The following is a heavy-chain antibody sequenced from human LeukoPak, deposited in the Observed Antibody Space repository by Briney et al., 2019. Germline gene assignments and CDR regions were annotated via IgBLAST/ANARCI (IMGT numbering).Heavy chain of an antibody. CDR3: AGHHPRNTVDF. Sequence: SETLSLTCTASGGSISSYYWSWIRQPPGKGLEWIAYISDIGSINYNPSLKSRVTISLDTSKNQFSLELSSVTAADTAVYYCAGHHPRNTVDFWGQGTLVTVSS. J-gene: IGHJ4*02. CDR1: GGSISSYY. D-gene: IGHD2/OR15-2a*01. CDR2: ISDIGSI. V-gene: IGHV4-59*08.